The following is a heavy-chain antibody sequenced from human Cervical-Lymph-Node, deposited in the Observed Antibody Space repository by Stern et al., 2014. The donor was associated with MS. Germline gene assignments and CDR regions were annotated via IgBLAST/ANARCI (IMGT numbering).Heavy chain of an antibody. CDR1: GYTFTGYY. Sequence: QVQLVQSGAEVKKPGASVKVSCKASGYTFTGYYIHWARQAPGQGLEWMGWIIPNNGDTNYAQNFQGRVTMTRDTSISTAYMELSRLRSDDTAVYYCAKDGYNYWGQGTLVTVSS. V-gene: IGHV1-2*02. D-gene: IGHD5-24*01. J-gene: IGHJ4*02. CDR3: AKDGYNY. CDR2: IIPNNGDT.